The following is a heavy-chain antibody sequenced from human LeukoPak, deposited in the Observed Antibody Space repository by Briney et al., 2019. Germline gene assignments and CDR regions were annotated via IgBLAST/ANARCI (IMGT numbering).Heavy chain of an antibody. J-gene: IGHJ4*02. CDR2: IIPILGIA. D-gene: IGHD6-19*01. Sequence: EASVKVSCKASGGTFSSYAISWVRQAPGQGLEWMGRIIPILGIANYAQKFQSRVTITADKSTSTAYMELSSLRSEDTAVYYCARTYEAVAPNFDYWGQGTLVTVSS. CDR3: ARTYEAVAPNFDY. CDR1: GGTFSSYA. V-gene: IGHV1-69*04.